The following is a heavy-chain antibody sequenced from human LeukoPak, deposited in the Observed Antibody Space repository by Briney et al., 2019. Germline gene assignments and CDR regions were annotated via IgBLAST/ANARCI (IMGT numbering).Heavy chain of an antibody. V-gene: IGHV3-48*04. CDR3: ATDSPETATFDY. CDR1: GFSFSTYI. CDR2: IVGSSSNI. J-gene: IGHJ4*02. Sequence: GGSLRLSCTASGFSFSTYIMNWVRRAPGKGLEWVSYIVGSSSNIYYADSVKGRFTISRDNAKNSLYLQMDSLRAEDTAVYYCATDSPETATFDYWGQGTLVTVSS. D-gene: IGHD2-21*02.